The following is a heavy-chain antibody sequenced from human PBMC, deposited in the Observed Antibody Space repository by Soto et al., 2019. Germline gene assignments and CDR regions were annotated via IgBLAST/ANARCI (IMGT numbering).Heavy chain of an antibody. CDR1: GGSISSGDYY. D-gene: IGHD3-3*01. J-gene: IGHJ5*02. V-gene: IGHV4-31*03. CDR3: ARWWSGSRQGFDP. Sequence: QVQLQESGPGLVKPSQTLSLTRTVSGGSISSGDYYWSWIRQHPGKGLEWIGYIYYSGSTYYNPSLKSRVTXSXDXXKNQCSLKLSSVTAADAAVYYGARWWSGSRQGFDPWGQGTLVTVSS. CDR2: IYYSGST.